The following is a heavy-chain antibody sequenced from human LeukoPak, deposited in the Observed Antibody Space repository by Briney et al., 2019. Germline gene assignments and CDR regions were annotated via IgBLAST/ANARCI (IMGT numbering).Heavy chain of an antibody. J-gene: IGHJ4*02. Sequence: GGSLRLSCAASGFTFTSYSMSWVRQAPGKGLEWVAVISYDGSNKYYADSVKGRFTISRDNSKNTLYLQMNSLRAEDTAVYYCARDRVGATDYFDYWGQGTLVTVSS. CDR1: GFTFTSYS. CDR2: ISYDGSNK. CDR3: ARDRVGATDYFDY. D-gene: IGHD1-26*01. V-gene: IGHV3-30-3*01.